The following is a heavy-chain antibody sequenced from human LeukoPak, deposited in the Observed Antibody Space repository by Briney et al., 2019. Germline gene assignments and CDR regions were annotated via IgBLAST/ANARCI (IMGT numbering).Heavy chain of an antibody. D-gene: IGHD2-21*02. J-gene: IGHJ4*02. Sequence: ASVKVSCKASGYTFTSYGISWVRQAPGQGLEWMGWISAYNGNTNYAQKLQGRVTMTTDTSTSTAYMELRSLRSDDTAVYYCARVPIGVVTAIGYALDYWGQGTLVTVPS. CDR2: ISAYNGNT. CDR3: ARVPIGVVTAIGYALDY. V-gene: IGHV1-18*01. CDR1: GYTFTSYG.